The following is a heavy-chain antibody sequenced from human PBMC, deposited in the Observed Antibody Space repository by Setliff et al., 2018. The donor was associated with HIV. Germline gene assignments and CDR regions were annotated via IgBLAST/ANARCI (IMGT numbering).Heavy chain of an antibody. D-gene: IGHD3-10*01. CDR2: INHSGST. V-gene: IGHV4-34*01. CDR3: AGGPGPPSIDY. Sequence: SETLSLTCAVYGGSFSGYYWSWIRQPPGKGLEWIGEINHSGSTNYNMSLWSRVTISLDASGNQFSLELISVTAADTAVYYCAGGPGPPSIDYWAQGTLVTVSS. CDR1: GGSFSGYY. J-gene: IGHJ4*02.